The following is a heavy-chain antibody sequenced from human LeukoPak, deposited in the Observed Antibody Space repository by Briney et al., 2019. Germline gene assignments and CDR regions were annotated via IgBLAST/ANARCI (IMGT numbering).Heavy chain of an antibody. V-gene: IGHV3-23*01. J-gene: IGHJ4*02. CDR3: AKPSGNYFPFDY. Sequence: GGSLRLSCAASGFTFTSYGMSWVRQAPGKGLEWVSSISGTGGSPYCADSVKGRFTISRDNSENTVCLQMNSLRAEDTAVYYCAKPSGNYFPFDYWGQGTLVTVSS. CDR1: GFTFTSYG. CDR2: ISGTGGSP. D-gene: IGHD2/OR15-2a*01.